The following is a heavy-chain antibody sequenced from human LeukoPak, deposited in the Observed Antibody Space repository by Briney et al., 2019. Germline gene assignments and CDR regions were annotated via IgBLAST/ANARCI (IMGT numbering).Heavy chain of an antibody. J-gene: IGHJ4*02. V-gene: IGHV4-4*07. CDR2: MYTSGST. Sequence: SETLSLTCTVSGGSINSYYWSWIRQPAGKGLEWIGRMYTSGSTNYNPSLKRRVTMSVDTSRNQFSLKLSSVTAADTAVYYCARDNCIGGSCFTLDYWGQGTLVTVSS. D-gene: IGHD2-15*01. CDR3: ARDNCIGGSCFTLDY. CDR1: GGSINSYY.